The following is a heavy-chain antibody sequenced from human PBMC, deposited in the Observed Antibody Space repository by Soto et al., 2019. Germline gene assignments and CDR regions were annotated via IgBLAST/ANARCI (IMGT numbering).Heavy chain of an antibody. Sequence: ASVKVSCKASGYTFTGYYMHWVRQAPGQGLEWMGWINPNSGGTNYAQKFQGWVTMTRDTSISTAYMELSRLRSDDTAVYYCGRDGYYYGSGSYLLGPYYYYGMDVWGQGTTVTVS. CDR2: INPNSGGT. CDR1: GYTFTGYY. J-gene: IGHJ6*02. D-gene: IGHD3-10*01. CDR3: GRDGYYYGSGSYLLGPYYYYGMDV. V-gene: IGHV1-2*04.